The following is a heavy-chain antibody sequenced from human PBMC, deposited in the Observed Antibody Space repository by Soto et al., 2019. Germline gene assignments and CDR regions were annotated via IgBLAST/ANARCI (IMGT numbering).Heavy chain of an antibody. CDR1: GDSITNSNYY. Sequence: SETLSLTCTVSGDSITNSNYYWGWFRQPPGKGLEWIASIYYIGSTNYKSSLKSRLSISVDTSKNQFFLNLTAVTAADTALYFCARRDLTFAGGAPPNGFDPWGPGTLVTVSS. J-gene: IGHJ5*02. V-gene: IGHV4-39*07. CDR3: ARRDLTFAGGAPPNGFDP. D-gene: IGHD3-16*01. CDR2: IYYIGST.